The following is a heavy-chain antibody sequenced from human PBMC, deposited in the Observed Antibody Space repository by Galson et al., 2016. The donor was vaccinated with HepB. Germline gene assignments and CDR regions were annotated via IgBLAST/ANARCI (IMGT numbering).Heavy chain of an antibody. CDR1: GGSIRGYY. Sequence: SETLSLTCSFSGGSIRGYYGGWVRHLPEKGLEWIGYIYYTGATNSNPPLKSRVTILVDLSKNLFTLRLRSVSPADTAVYYCARGVSEGRDHILFAFDVWSQGTLVTVSS. D-gene: IGHD3-3*01. CDR2: IYYTGAT. CDR3: ARGVSEGRDHILFAFDV. J-gene: IGHJ3*01. V-gene: IGHV4-59*01.